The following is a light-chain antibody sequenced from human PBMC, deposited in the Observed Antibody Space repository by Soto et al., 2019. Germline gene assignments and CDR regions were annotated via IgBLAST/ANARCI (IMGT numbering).Light chain of an antibody. J-gene: IGKJ1*01. V-gene: IGKV1-5*03. Sequence: DIQMTQSPSTLSASAGDRVSIPCRASQSISRQLAWYQQKPGKAPNLLIYQATNLETGVPSRFTGSCSGTLFTPTISSQQADFVVTSYCQQYQCYWTFGQGTKVEVK. CDR2: QAT. CDR3: QQYQCYWT. CDR1: QSISRQ.